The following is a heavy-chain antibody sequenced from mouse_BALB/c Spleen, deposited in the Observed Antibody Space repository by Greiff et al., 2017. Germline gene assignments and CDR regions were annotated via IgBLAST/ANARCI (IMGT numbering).Heavy chain of an antibody. J-gene: IGHJ4*01. Sequence: QVQLQQSGPGLVPPSQSLSITCTVSGFSLTSYGVNWVRQSPGKGLEWLGVIWSGGSTDYNAAFISRLSISKDNSKSQVFFKMNSLQANDTARYYCARNYGSSDVDAMDYWGQGTAVTVSS. CDR3: ARNYGSSDVDAMDY. D-gene: IGHD1-1*01. CDR2: IWSGGST. CDR1: GFSLTSYG. V-gene: IGHV2-2*02.